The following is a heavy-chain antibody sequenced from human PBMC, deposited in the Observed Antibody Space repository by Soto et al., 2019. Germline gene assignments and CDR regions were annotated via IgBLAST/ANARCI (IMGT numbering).Heavy chain of an antibody. CDR3: AREIAVAGFDY. CDR2: MNPNSGNT. V-gene: IGHV1-8*01. J-gene: IGHJ4*02. CDR1: GYTFTSYD. D-gene: IGHD6-19*01. Sequence: QVQLVQSGAEVKKPGASVKVSCKASGYTFTSYDINWVRQATGQGLEWMGWMNPNSGNTASTQKFQXXVTMTRNTSISTAYRELTSLRSEDTAVYYWAREIAVAGFDYWGQGTLVTVSS.